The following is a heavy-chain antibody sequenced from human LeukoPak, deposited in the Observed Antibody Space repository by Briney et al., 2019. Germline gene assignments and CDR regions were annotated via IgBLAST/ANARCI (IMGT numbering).Heavy chain of an antibody. D-gene: IGHD3-16*01. CDR2: IYYSGST. CDR1: GGSISSSSYY. J-gene: IGHJ4*02. CDR3: ARADNYKFDSGSHLGFDY. Sequence: PSETLSLTCTVSGGSISSSSYYWGWIRQPPGKGLEWIGSIYYSGSTYDNPSLKSRVTISVDTSKNQFSLKLNSVTAADTAVYYCARADNYKFDSGSHLGFDYWGQGTLVSVSS. V-gene: IGHV4-39*01.